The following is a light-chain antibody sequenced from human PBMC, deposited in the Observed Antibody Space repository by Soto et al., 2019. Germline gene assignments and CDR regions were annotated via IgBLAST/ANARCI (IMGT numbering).Light chain of an antibody. J-gene: IGKJ1*01. CDR3: QQYNSYQWT. CDR1: QSISSW. V-gene: IGKV1-5*01. Sequence: DIQMTQSPSTLSASVGDRVTITCRASQSISSWLAWYQQKPGKAPKLLIYDASSLESGVPSRFSGSGSGTEFPLTISSLQPDDFATYYCQQYNSYQWTFGQGTKVETK. CDR2: DAS.